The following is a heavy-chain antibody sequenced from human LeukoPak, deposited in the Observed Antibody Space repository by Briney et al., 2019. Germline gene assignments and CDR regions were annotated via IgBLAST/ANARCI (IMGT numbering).Heavy chain of an antibody. V-gene: IGHV1-8*01. Sequence: ASVKVSCKASGYTFTSYDINWVRQATGQGLEWMGWMNPSSGNRDYAQKFQGRVTMTRNTSISTAYMELSSLRSEDTAMYYCARGLTVTTRLAGYWGQGTLVTVSS. CDR1: GYTFTSYD. D-gene: IGHD4-17*01. J-gene: IGHJ4*02. CDR3: ARGLTVTTRLAGY. CDR2: MNPSSGNR.